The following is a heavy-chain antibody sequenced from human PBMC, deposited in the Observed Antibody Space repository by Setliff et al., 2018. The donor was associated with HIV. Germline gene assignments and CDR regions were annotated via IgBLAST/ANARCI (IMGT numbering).Heavy chain of an antibody. J-gene: IGHJ4*02. CDR2: INPNNGGT. CDR3: AVMGYCGGNSCYRTEGFDY. D-gene: IGHD2-2*01. V-gene: IGHV1-2*02. Sequence: ASVKVSCKASGYQFTAYYMHWVRQAPGQGLEWLGWINPNNGGTNYAQKFQGRVTMTRDTTITTVYMELTRLRSDDTAMFYCAVMGYCGGNSCYRTEGFDYWGQGTLVTVSS. CDR1: GYQFTAYY.